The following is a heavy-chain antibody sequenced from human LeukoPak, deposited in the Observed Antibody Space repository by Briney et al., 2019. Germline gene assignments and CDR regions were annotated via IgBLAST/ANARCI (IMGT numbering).Heavy chain of an antibody. D-gene: IGHD4-17*01. J-gene: IGHJ3*02. Sequence: EASETLSLTCTVSGGSISSSSYYWGWIRQPPGKGLEWIGSIYYSGSIYYNPTLKSRVTISVDTSKNQFSLKLSSVTAADTAVYYCARESKDYGDYEGPSAFDIWGQGTMVTVSS. CDR3: ARESKDYGDYEGPSAFDI. CDR1: GGSISSSSYY. CDR2: IYYSGSI. V-gene: IGHV4-39*07.